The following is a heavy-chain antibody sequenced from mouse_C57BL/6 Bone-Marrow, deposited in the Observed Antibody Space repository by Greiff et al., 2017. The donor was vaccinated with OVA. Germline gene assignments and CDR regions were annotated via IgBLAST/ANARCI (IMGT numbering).Heavy chain of an antibody. J-gene: IGHJ4*01. Sequence: QVQLQQSGAELAKPGASVKLSCKASGYTFTSYWMHWVKQRPGQGLEWIGYINPSSGYTKYNQKFKDKATLTADKSSSTAYMQLSSLTYEDSAVYYCARTEIKSPDAMDYWGQGTSVTVSS. CDR2: INPSSGYT. CDR1: GYTFTSYW. D-gene: IGHD1-3*01. CDR3: ARTEIKSPDAMDY. V-gene: IGHV1-7*01.